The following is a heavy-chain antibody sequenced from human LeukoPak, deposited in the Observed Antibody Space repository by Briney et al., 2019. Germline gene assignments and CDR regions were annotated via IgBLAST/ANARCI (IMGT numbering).Heavy chain of an antibody. CDR2: IYYSGST. CDR3: ARGSSSGWYYFDY. Sequence: SETLSLTCTVSGGSISSYYWSWIRQPPGKGLEWIGYIYYSGSTNYNPSLKGRVTISVDTSKNQFSLKLSSVTAADTAVYYCARGSSSGWYYFDYWGQGTLVTVSS. D-gene: IGHD6-19*01. J-gene: IGHJ4*02. CDR1: GGSISSYY. V-gene: IGHV4-59*01.